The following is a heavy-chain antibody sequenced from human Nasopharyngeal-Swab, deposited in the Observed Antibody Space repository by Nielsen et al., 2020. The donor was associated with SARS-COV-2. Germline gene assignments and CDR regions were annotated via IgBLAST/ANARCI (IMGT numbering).Heavy chain of an antibody. CDR3: VKDLAYDEVS. Sequence: GESLKISCAASGFTFSRYAMSWVRQAPGKGLEWVSTINNRGDDTHYVDSVRGRFTVSRDNSKNTLYLQMNSLRGEDTAIYYCVKDLAYDEVSWGQGTLVTVSS. V-gene: IGHV3-23*01. CDR1: GFTFSRYA. D-gene: IGHD5-12*01. J-gene: IGHJ5*02. CDR2: INNRGDDT.